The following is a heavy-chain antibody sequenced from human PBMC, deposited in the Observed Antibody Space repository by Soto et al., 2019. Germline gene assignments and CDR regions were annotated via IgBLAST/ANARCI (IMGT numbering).Heavy chain of an antibody. J-gene: IGHJ1*01. CDR2: VNPSGGST. CDR1: GYLFTAYS. Sequence: ASVKVSCKASGYLFTAYSMHWVRLAPGRGREWMGVVNPSGGSTKNAQNFQGRVTLTRDTSTTKLYIELSSQRSDDTAIYYCAREENCSGGTCYSEYFHRWGQGTLVTVSS. D-gene: IGHD2-15*01. V-gene: IGHV1-46*01. CDR3: AREENCSGGTCYSEYFHR.